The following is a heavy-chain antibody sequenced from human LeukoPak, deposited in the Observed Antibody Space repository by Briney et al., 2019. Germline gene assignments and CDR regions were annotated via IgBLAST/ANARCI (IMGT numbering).Heavy chain of an antibody. J-gene: IGHJ4*02. D-gene: IGHD1-1*01. CDR3: ARATNPPGDFLNGKRRHKRRQHTIDY. Sequence: SETLSLTCAVYGGSFSGYYWSWIRQPPGKGLEWIGEINHSGSTNYNPSLKSRVTISVDTSKNQFSLKLSSVTAADTAVYYCARATNPPGDFLNGKRRHKRRQHTIDYWGQGTLVTVSS. CDR1: GGSFSGYY. CDR2: INHSGST. V-gene: IGHV4-34*01.